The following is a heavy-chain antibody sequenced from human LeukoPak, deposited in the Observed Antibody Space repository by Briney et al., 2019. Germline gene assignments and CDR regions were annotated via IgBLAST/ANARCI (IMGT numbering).Heavy chain of an antibody. CDR3: ARDMGGDGYNVKY. V-gene: IGHV4-39*07. D-gene: IGHD5-24*01. J-gene: IGHJ4*02. CDR1: GGSISSSSYY. CDR2: IYYSGST. Sequence: SETLSLTCTVSGGSISSSSYYWGWIRQPPGKRLEWIGSIYYSGSTYYNPSLKSRVTISVDTSKNQFSLKLSSVTAADTAVYYCARDMGGDGYNVKYWGQGTLVTVSS.